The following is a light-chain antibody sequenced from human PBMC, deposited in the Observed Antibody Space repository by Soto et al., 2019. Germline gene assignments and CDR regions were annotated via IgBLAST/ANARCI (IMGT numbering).Light chain of an antibody. CDR2: DAS. V-gene: IGKV1-5*01. CDR1: ESIRTW. CDR3: QQYNNYPWT. Sequence: DIQMTQSPSTLSASIGDRVTITCRASESIRTWLAWYQHKPGKAPKFLIYDASSLESGVPARFSGGGSGTEFTLTISSLQPDDFSTFYCQQYNNYPWTFGQGTKVDIK. J-gene: IGKJ1*01.